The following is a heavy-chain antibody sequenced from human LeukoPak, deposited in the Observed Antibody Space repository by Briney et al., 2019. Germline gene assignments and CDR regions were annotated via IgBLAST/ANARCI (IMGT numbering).Heavy chain of an antibody. Sequence: GGSLRHSCAASGFTFSSYAMNWVRQAPGKGMEWVAVISYDGSNKYYADSVKGRFTISRDNSKNTLYLQMNSLRAEDTAVYYCARDRDPFGEAPFDYWGQGTLVTVSS. CDR1: GFTFSSYA. V-gene: IGHV3-30-3*01. J-gene: IGHJ4*02. CDR3: ARDRDPFGEAPFDY. CDR2: ISYDGSNK. D-gene: IGHD3-10*01.